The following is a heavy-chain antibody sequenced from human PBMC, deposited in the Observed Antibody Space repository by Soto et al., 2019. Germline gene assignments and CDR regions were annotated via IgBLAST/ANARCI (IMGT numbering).Heavy chain of an antibody. Sequence: SETLSLTYTVSGASISGFYWSWIRTTAGKGLEWIGRIYATGTTDYNPSLKSRVMMSVDTSKKQFSLKLRSVTAADTAVYYCVRDGTKTLRDWFDPWGQGISVTVSS. CDR3: VRDGTKTLRDWFDP. D-gene: IGHD1-1*01. CDR1: GASISGFY. V-gene: IGHV4-4*07. CDR2: IYATGTT. J-gene: IGHJ5*02.